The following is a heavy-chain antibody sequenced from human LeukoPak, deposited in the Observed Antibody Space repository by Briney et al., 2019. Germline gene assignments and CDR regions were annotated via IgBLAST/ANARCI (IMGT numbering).Heavy chain of an antibody. D-gene: IGHD6-6*01. J-gene: IGHJ4*02. Sequence: ASVKVSCKTSGYTLTDYYIHWVRQAPGQGLEWMGWINSNSGGISYAQKFQGRVTLTRDTPTRTAYMELNSLTSDDTAVYYCARTSIAARRADFDSWGQGTVVTVSS. CDR1: GYTLTDYY. CDR3: ARTSIAARRADFDS. CDR2: INSNSGGI. V-gene: IGHV1-2*02.